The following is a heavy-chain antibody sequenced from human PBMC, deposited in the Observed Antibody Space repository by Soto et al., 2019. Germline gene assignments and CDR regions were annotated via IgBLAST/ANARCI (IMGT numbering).Heavy chain of an antibody. V-gene: IGHV3-33*01. CDR1: GFTFSSYG. J-gene: IGHJ4*02. CDR3: ARATGRGYSAEDY. CDR2: IWYDGSNK. Sequence: QVQLVESGGGVVQPGRSLRLSCVASGFTFSSYGMHWVRQAPGKGLEWVAVIWYDGSNKYYADSVKGRFTISRDNSKNTLYLQMNSLRAEDTAVYYCARATGRGYSAEDYWGQGTLVTVSS. D-gene: IGHD5-18*01.